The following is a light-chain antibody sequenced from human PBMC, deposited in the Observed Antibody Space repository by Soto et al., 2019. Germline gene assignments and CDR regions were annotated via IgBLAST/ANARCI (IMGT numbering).Light chain of an antibody. CDR1: SSDIGRYNY. CDR2: DVS. V-gene: IGLV2-14*01. Sequence: QSVLTQPASVSGSPGQSITISCTGTSSDIGRYNYVSWYQQYPGKAPKFMIYDVSNRPSGVSNRFSGSKSGNTASLTISGLHAEDEADYYCSSYISSSTYVFGTGTKVTVL. CDR3: SSYISSSTYV. J-gene: IGLJ1*01.